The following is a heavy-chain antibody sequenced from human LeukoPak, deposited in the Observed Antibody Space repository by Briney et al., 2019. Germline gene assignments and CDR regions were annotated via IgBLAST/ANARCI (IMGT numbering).Heavy chain of an antibody. CDR1: GGSISSYY. D-gene: IGHD3-10*01. CDR2: IYYSGST. CDR3: ARQTEYYYGSGPTAGMDV. Sequence: SETLSLTCTVSGGSISSYYWSWIRQPPGKGLEWIGYIYYSGSTDYNPSLKSRVTISVDTSKNQFSPKLSSVTAADTAVYYCARQTEYYYGSGPTAGMDVWGQGTTVTVSS. J-gene: IGHJ6*02. V-gene: IGHV4-59*08.